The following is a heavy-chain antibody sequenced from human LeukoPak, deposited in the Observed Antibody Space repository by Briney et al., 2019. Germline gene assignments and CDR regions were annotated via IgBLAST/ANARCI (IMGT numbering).Heavy chain of an antibody. J-gene: IGHJ4*02. V-gene: IGHV3-15*01. D-gene: IGHD3-10*01. CDR1: GFTFSNAW. CDR2: IKSKTDDGTT. Sequence: LGGSLRLSCAASGFTFSNAWMSWVRQAPGKGLEWVGRIKSKTDDGTTDYAAPVKGRFTISRDDSKNTLYLQTNSLKTEDTAVYCCTTDTYYGSGRKDLFDYWGQGTLVTVFS. CDR3: TTDTYYGSGRKDLFDY.